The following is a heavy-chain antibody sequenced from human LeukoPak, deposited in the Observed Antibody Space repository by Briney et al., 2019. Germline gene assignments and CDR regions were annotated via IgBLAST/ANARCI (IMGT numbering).Heavy chain of an antibody. D-gene: IGHD2-2*01. CDR1: GGSISSGDYY. CDR3: ARDGGGTSRPFDY. J-gene: IGHJ4*02. CDR2: IYYSGST. V-gene: IGHV4-30-4*08. Sequence: SQTLSLTCTVSGGSISSGDYYWSWIRQPPGKGLEWIGYIYYSGSTYYNPSLKSRVTISVDTSKKQFSLRVSSVTAADTAVYYCARDGGGTSRPFDYWGQGTPVTDSS.